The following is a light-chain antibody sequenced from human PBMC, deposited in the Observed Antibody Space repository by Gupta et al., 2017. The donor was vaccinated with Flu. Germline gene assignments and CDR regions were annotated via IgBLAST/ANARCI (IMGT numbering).Light chain of an antibody. CDR3: QQYYSYPFT. J-gene: IGKJ4*01. CDR1: QGISSY. Sequence: AIRMTQSPSSFSASTGDRVTITCRASQGISSYLAWYQQKPGKAPKLLIYAASTLQSGVQSRFSGSGSGTDFTLTISCLQSEDFATYYCQQYYSYPFTFGGGTQVEIK. V-gene: IGKV1-8*01. CDR2: AAS.